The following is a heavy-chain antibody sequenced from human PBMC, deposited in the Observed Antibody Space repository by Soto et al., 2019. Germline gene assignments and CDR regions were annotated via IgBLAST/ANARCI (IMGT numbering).Heavy chain of an antibody. J-gene: IGHJ4*02. CDR1: AFTFSDHF. Sequence: EVQLVESGGGLVQPGGSLRLSCEVSAFTFSDHFIDWVRQAPGKGLEWVGRSRDKAHSYTTEYAASVKGRFTISRDDSRNSLYLQMNSLKTEDTAVYYCARNLAYGGGYTFDYWGQGTPVTVSS. CDR2: SRDKAHSYTT. CDR3: ARNLAYGGGYTFDY. V-gene: IGHV3-72*01. D-gene: IGHD2-21*01.